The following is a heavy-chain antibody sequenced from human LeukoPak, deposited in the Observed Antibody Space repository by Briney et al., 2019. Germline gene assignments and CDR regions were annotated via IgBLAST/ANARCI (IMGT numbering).Heavy chain of an antibody. CDR3: ARGPHYYGSGSYYKPQPLYYYIYMDV. CDR2: INLSGST. CDR1: GGSFSGYS. V-gene: IGHV4-34*01. D-gene: IGHD3-10*01. J-gene: IGHJ6*03. Sequence: PSETLSLTCAVSGGSFSGYSWSWVREPPRKGLEWIGEINLSGSTNYNPSLKSRVTISVDTSKNQFSLKLSSVTAADTAVYYCARGPHYYGSGSYYKPQPLYYYIYMDVWGKGTTATVSS.